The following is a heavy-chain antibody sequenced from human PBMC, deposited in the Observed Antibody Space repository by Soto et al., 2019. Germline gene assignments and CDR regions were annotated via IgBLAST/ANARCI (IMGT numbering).Heavy chain of an antibody. CDR3: ARQYDSRTRYIDV. CDR2: IFYSGST. Sequence: LYLTCTVSGGSISTASYYWGWIRQPPGKGLEWIASIFYSGSTYYNESLKSRVTISVDTSKNQFSLKLSSVTAADTAVYYCARQYDSRTRYIDVSGPGTTVTLFS. V-gene: IGHV4-39*01. J-gene: IGHJ6*02. CDR1: GGSISTASYY. D-gene: IGHD3-3*01.